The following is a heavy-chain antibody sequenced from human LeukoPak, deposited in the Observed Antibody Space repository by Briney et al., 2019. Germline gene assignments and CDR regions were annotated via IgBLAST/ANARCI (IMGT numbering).Heavy chain of an antibody. CDR2: TYYRSKWYN. Sequence: SQTLSLTCAISGDSVSNNLATWNWIRQSPSRGLEWLGRTYYRSKWYNDYAVFVKSRITINPDTSKNQVSLHLNSVTPEDTGIYYCARAYSHGYQYYFDNWGQGTLVTVSS. CDR1: GDSVSNNLAT. D-gene: IGHD5-18*01. CDR3: ARAYSHGYQYYFDN. J-gene: IGHJ4*02. V-gene: IGHV6-1*01.